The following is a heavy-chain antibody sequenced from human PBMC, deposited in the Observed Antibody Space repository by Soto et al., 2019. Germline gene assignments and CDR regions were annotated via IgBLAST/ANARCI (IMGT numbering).Heavy chain of an antibody. Sequence: SVKVSCKASGGTCNKYAIDWVRQAPGQGLEWMGGIIPLFGTANYAQKFQGRVTITADEATSTAYMELSRLRSEDTAVYYCARQFDYDTSGYYYAYWGQGTLVTVSS. CDR1: GGTCNKYA. D-gene: IGHD3-22*01. CDR2: IIPLFGTA. V-gene: IGHV1-69*13. J-gene: IGHJ4*02. CDR3: ARQFDYDTSGYYYAY.